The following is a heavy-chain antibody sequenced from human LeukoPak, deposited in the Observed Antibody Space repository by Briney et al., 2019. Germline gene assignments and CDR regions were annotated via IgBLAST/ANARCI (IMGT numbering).Heavy chain of an antibody. J-gene: IGHJ6*02. Sequence: GGSLRLSCAASGFALSSHRMTWVRQVPGRGPEWVANVNRDGSETYYLDSVKGRFTISKDNAKNSLYLQMNSLRAEDTALYHCARNNGMDVWGQGTTVIVSS. CDR1: GFALSSHR. CDR2: VNRDGSET. V-gene: IGHV3-7*03. CDR3: ARNNGMDV.